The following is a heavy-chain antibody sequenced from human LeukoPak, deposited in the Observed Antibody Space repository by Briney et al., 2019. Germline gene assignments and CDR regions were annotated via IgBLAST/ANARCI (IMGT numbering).Heavy chain of an antibody. J-gene: IGHJ4*02. CDR2: ISSSSSYI. CDR1: GFTFSSYS. V-gene: IGHV3-21*01. CDR3: ARLTRYCSSTSCYMYVDY. D-gene: IGHD2-2*02. Sequence: PGGSLRLSCAASGFTFSSYSMNWVRQAPGKGLEWVSSISSSSSYIYYADSVKGRFTISRDNAKNSLYLQMSSLRAEDTAVYYCARLTRYCSSTSCYMYVDYWGQGTLVTVSS.